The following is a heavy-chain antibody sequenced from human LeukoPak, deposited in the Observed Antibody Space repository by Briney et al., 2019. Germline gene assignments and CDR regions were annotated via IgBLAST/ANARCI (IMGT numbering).Heavy chain of an antibody. V-gene: IGHV4-34*01. J-gene: IGHJ4*02. CDR2: IDHSGST. CDR1: GGSFSGYY. CDR3: ARDGGYCSGGSCPDY. D-gene: IGHD2-15*01. Sequence: SETLSLTCAVYGGSFSGYYWSWIRQPPGKGLEWSGEIDHSGSTNYNPSLKSRVTISVDTSKNQFSLKLSSVTAADTAVYYCARDGGYCSGGSCPDYWGQGTLVTVSS.